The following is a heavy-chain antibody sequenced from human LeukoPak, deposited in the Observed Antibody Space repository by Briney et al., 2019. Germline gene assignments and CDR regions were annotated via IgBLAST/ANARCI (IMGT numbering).Heavy chain of an antibody. Sequence: QPGGSLRLSCAASGFTFSSYAMSWVRQVPGKGLKWVSGISGSGGSTYYADSVEGRCTISRDNSKNTLSLQMNSLRAEDTALYYCARGKGIAVSSFDYWGQGTLVTVSS. CDR2: ISGSGGST. J-gene: IGHJ4*02. D-gene: IGHD6-19*01. V-gene: IGHV3-23*01. CDR3: ARGKGIAVSSFDY. CDR1: GFTFSSYA.